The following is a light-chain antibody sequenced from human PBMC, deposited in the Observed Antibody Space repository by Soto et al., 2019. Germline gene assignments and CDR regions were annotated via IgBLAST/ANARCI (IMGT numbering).Light chain of an antibody. CDR1: QSVSSSN. CDR3: QQYGNSPYT. V-gene: IGKV3-20*01. Sequence: DIVLTQSPGTLSLSPGERATLSCRASQSVSSSNLAWYQQKPAQAPRLLIYGASTRATGTPARFSGSGSGTEFTLTISSLQSEDFAVYYCQQYGNSPYTFGQGTKVDIK. CDR2: GAS. J-gene: IGKJ2*01.